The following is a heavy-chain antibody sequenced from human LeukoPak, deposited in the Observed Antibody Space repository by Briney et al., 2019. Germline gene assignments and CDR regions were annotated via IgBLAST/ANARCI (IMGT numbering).Heavy chain of an antibody. D-gene: IGHD2-2*01. Sequence: GGSLRLSCAASGFTFSNYVLIWVRQAPGRGLEWVSAITGSGGTTSYADSVKGRFTISRDNSRNTLYLQMSSLRAEDAAVYCCAKDREVSAARVYDYWGQGTLVTVSS. CDR1: GFTFSNYV. CDR2: ITGSGGTT. CDR3: AKDREVSAARVYDY. J-gene: IGHJ4*02. V-gene: IGHV3-23*01.